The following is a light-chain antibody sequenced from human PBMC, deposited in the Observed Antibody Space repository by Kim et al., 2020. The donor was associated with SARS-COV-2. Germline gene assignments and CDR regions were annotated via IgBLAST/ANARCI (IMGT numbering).Light chain of an antibody. CDR1: KLGDKY. V-gene: IGLV3-1*01. J-gene: IGLJ2*01. Sequence: VSPEQTASITCSEDKLGDKYTAWYQQKPGRSPGLFMYKNNKRPLGNPQRFSCPNTENTATLTISGTQAMYEAYYYCQAWDGRTVVFGGGTQLTVL. CDR2: KNN. CDR3: QAWDGRTVV.